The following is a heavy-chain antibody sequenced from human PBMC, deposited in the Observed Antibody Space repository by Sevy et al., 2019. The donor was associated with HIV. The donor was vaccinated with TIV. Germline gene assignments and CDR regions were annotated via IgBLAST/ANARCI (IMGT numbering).Heavy chain of an antibody. CDR1: GGSFSSSSYY. D-gene: IGHD6-19*01. Sequence: SETLSLTCTVSGGSFSSSSYYWNWIRQPAGRGLEWIGGIYTSGSTNYNPSLKSRVTMSVDTSKNQFSLKLGSVTAADTAVYYCAGRIAVAAFDYWGQGNLVTVSS. CDR2: IYTSGST. V-gene: IGHV4-61*02. CDR3: AGRIAVAAFDY. J-gene: IGHJ4*02.